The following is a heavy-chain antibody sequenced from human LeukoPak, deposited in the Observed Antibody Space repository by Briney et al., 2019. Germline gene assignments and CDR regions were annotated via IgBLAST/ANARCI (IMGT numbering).Heavy chain of an antibody. D-gene: IGHD1-14*01. CDR3: ALDSNSFNHAGQYYYYGMDV. CDR1: GFTFSNAW. Sequence: GGSLRLSCAASGFTFSNAWMSWVRQAPGKGLEWVGHIKSTTYGGTTDYAAPVKGRFTISRDDSKNTLYLQMNTLRAEDTAVYYCALDSNSFNHAGQYYYYGMDVWGQGTTVTVSS. CDR2: IKSTTYGGTT. J-gene: IGHJ6*02. V-gene: IGHV3-15*01.